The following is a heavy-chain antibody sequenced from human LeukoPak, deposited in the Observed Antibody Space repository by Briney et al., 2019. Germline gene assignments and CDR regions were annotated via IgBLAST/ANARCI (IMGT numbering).Heavy chain of an antibody. CDR1: GFTFSSYA. Sequence: GGSLRLSCAASGFTFSSYAMHWVRQAPGKGLEWVAVISYDGSNKYYEDSVKGRFTISRDNSKNTLYLQMNSLRAEDTAVYYCARPREWELLYFDYWGRGTLVTVSS. CDR3: ARPREWELLYFDY. V-gene: IGHV3-30*04. D-gene: IGHD1-26*01. CDR2: ISYDGSNK. J-gene: IGHJ4*02.